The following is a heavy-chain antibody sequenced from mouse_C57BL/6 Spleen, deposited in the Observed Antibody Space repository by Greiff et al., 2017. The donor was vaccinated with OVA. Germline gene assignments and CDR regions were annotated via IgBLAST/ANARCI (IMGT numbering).Heavy chain of an antibody. CDR1: GYTFTDYE. Sequence: QVQLQQSGAELVRPGASVTLSCKASGYTFTDYEMHWVKQTPVHGLEWIGAIDPETGGTAYNQKFKGKATLTADKSSSTAYMELRSLTSEYSAVYYCTRESYDGYHYGFAYWGQGTLVTVSA. V-gene: IGHV1-15*01. D-gene: IGHD2-3*01. CDR2: IDPETGGT. CDR3: TRESYDGYHYGFAY. J-gene: IGHJ3*01.